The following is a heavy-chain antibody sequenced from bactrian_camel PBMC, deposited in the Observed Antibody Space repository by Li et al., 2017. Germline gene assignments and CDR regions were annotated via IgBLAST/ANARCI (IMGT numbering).Heavy chain of an antibody. CDR1: GYMYNDYC. Sequence: HVQLVESGGGSVQAGGSLRLACAASGYMYNDYCWGWYRQPPGKKREAVASFGRGESTTYADSAKGRFTIARDNVKNILYLHMNSLKPEDSAMYYCCGNCGVCRDANWPPYWGQGTQVTVS. J-gene: IGHJ4*01. CDR2: FGRGEST. V-gene: IGHV3S53*01. CDR3: CGNCGVCRDANWPPY. D-gene: IGHD7*01.